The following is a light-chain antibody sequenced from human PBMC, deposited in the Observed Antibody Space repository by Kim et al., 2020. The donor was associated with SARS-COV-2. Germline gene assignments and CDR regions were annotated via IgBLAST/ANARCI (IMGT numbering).Light chain of an antibody. CDR3: QQYYSFPDT. CDR1: QRTRRW. V-gene: IGKV1-5*01. CDR2: DAS. J-gene: IGKJ2*01. Sequence: ASVGDRVTITCRASQRTRRWLAWYQQKPGKAPKLLINDASNLERGVPSRFSGSGSGTEFTLTIDSLQPDDFATYYCQQYYSFPDTFGQGTKLEI.